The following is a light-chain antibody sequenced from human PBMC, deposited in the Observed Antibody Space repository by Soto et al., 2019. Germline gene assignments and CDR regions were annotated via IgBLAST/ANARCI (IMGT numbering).Light chain of an antibody. Sequence: QSALTQPPSASGSPGQSVTISCTGTSSDVGGYDYVSWYQQHPGKAPKLMIYEVTIRPSGVSDRFSGSKSGNTASLTVSGLHAEDEADYYCSSYTGGNPSYVFGTGTKVTVL. CDR3: SSYTGGNPSYV. J-gene: IGLJ1*01. CDR1: SSDVGGYDY. V-gene: IGLV2-8*01. CDR2: EVT.